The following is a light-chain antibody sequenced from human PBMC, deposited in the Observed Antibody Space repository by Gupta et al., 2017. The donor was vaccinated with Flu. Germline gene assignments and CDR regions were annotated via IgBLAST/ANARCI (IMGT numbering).Light chain of an antibody. J-gene: IGLJ3*02. CDR1: SSDVGGYNY. CDR2: EVS. Sequence: QSALTQPASVSGSPGQSITISCTGSSSDVGGYNYVSWYQHHPGKAPKLMIYEVSNRPSGVSNRFSGSKSGNTASLTISGLQAEDEADYYCSSYTTISPVFGGGTKLTVL. CDR3: SSYTTISPV. V-gene: IGLV2-14*01.